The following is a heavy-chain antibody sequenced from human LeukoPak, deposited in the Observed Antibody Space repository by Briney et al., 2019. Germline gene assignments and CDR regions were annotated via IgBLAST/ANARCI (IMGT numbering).Heavy chain of an antibody. J-gene: IGHJ5*02. CDR2: IYPGDSDT. CDR3: ARGDPGYCSSTTCFLSWFDP. D-gene: IGHD2-2*01. CDR1: GYSFNNYW. Sequence: GESLKISCKGSGYSFNNYWIGWVRQMPGKGLEWMGIIYPGDSDTRYSPPFQGQATISADKSITTAYLQWSSLKSSDTAMYYCARGDPGYCSSTTCFLSWFDPWGKGTLVTVSS. V-gene: IGHV5-51*01.